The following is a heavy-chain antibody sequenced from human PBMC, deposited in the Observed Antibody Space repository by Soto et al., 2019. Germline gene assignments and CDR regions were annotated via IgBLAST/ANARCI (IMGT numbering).Heavy chain of an antibody. D-gene: IGHD5-12*01. Sequence: VKVSCKASGGTFSSYAISWVRQAPGQGLEWMGGIIPIFGTANYAQKFQGRVTITADESTSTAYMELSSLRSEDTAVYYCASAILVATIPHYYGMDVWGQGTTVTVSS. CDR1: GGTFSSYA. J-gene: IGHJ6*02. V-gene: IGHV1-69*13. CDR2: IIPIFGTA. CDR3: ASAILVATIPHYYGMDV.